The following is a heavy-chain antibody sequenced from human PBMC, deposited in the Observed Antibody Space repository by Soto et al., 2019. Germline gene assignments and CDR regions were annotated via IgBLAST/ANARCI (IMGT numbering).Heavy chain of an antibody. CDR1: GGSISYYY. J-gene: IGHJ6*02. CDR3: ARGSPQSQYGLDV. CDR2: IFYSGST. V-gene: IGHV4-59*01. Sequence: SETLSLTCTVSGGSISYYYWNWIRQSPGKGLEWIGYIFYSGSTHYNPSLKSRVTISIDTSKNQFSLRLTSVTAADTAVYFCARGSPQSQYGLDVWGQGTTATVSS.